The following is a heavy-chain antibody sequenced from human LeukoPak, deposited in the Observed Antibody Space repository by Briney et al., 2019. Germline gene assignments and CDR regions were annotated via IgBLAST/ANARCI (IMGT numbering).Heavy chain of an antibody. J-gene: IGHJ4*02. D-gene: IGHD1-1*01. CDR2: IWYDGSNK. CDR3: ARDGYGYDY. Sequence: GGSLRLSCAASGFTFSNHGMHWVRQAPGKGLEWVALIWYDGSNKEYAESVKGRFTISRDNSKNTLYLQMNSLRGEDTAVYYCARDGYGYDYWGQGTLVTVSS. CDR1: GFTFSNHG. V-gene: IGHV3-30*02.